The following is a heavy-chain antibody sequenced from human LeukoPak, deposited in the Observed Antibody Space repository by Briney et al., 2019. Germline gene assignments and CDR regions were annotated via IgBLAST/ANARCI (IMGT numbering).Heavy chain of an antibody. CDR1: GFTFDDYG. CDR3: AKDLATKGNCGGDCYSFDN. Sequence: GGPLRLSCAASGFTFDDYGMSWVRQAPGKGLEWVSGINWNGGSTGYADSVKGRFTISRDNSKNTLYLQMNSLRAEDTAVYYCAKDLATKGNCGGDCYSFDNWGQGTLVTVSS. J-gene: IGHJ4*02. D-gene: IGHD2-21*01. V-gene: IGHV3-20*04. CDR2: INWNGGST.